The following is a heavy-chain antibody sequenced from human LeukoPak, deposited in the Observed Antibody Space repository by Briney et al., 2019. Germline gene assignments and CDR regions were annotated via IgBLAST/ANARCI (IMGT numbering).Heavy chain of an antibody. V-gene: IGHV4-59*08. CDR2: IYYSGST. J-gene: IGHJ4*02. Sequence: PPETLSLTCTVSGGSISSYYWSWIRQPPGKGLEWIGYIYYSGSTNYNPSLKSRVTISVDTSKNQFSLKLSSVTAADTAVYYCARLNMRASSCFDYWGQGTLVTVSS. CDR1: GGSISSYY. D-gene: IGHD6-13*01. CDR3: ARLNMRASSCFDY.